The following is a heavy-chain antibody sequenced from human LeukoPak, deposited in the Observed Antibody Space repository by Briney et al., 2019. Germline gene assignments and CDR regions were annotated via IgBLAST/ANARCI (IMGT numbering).Heavy chain of an antibody. Sequence: SQTLSLTCAVYGGSFSGYYWSWIRQPPGKGQEWIGEINHSGSTNYNPSLKSRVTISVDTSKNQFSLKLSSVTAADTAVYYCARAYYYDSSGYYYSHYFDYWGQGTLVTVSS. V-gene: IGHV4-34*01. CDR3: ARAYYYDSSGYYYSHYFDY. CDR1: GGSFSGYY. J-gene: IGHJ4*02. D-gene: IGHD3-22*01. CDR2: INHSGST.